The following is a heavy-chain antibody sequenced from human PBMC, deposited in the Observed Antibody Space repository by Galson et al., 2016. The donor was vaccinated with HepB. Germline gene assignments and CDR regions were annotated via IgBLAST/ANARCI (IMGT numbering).Heavy chain of an antibody. CDR2: INHSGAST. Sequence: SLRLSCAASGFTFSTYTLNWVRQAPGKGLEWVSGINHSGASTYYADSVKGRFTMSRDNSKNTLYLQMNSLRAEDTAVYYCARVGIGSSWYFDYWGQGTLVTVSS. CDR3: ARVGIGSSWYFDY. J-gene: IGHJ4*02. CDR1: GFTFSTYT. V-gene: IGHV3-23*01. D-gene: IGHD6-13*01.